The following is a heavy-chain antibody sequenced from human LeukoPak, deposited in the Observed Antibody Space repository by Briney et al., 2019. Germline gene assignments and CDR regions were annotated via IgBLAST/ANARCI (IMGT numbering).Heavy chain of an antibody. J-gene: IGHJ4*02. CDR1: GFTFCSYA. Sequence: GGSLRLSCAASGFTFCSYAMSWVRPAPGKGREWVSPIIGSGVSTYYADSVKGRFTISRDYSKNTLYLQMDSLRAEDTAVYYCAKDLYCSSNSCYLFDYWGEGTLVTVSS. D-gene: IGHD2-2*01. V-gene: IGHV3-23*01. CDR2: IIGSGVST. CDR3: AKDLYCSSNSCYLFDY.